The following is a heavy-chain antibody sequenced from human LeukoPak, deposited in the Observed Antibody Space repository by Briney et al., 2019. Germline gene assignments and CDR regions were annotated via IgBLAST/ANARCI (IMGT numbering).Heavy chain of an antibody. D-gene: IGHD3-3*01. V-gene: IGHV3-21*01. CDR1: GFTLSNYS. CDR3: AKTPGVVITPIDY. Sequence: GGSLRLSCAGSGFTLSNYSMNWVRQAPGKGLEWVSTITSTARHIHYADSLKGRFTISRDNAKNSLYLQMNSLRAEDTAVYYCAKTPGVVITPIDYWGQGTLVTVSS. J-gene: IGHJ4*02. CDR2: ITSTARHI.